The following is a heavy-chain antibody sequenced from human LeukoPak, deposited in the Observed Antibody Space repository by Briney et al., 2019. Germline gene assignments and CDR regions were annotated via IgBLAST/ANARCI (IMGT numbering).Heavy chain of an antibody. CDR3: ARGNRIVGATTGAFDI. CDR2: ISYDGSNK. CDR1: GFTFSSYA. Sequence: GGSLRLSCAASGFTFSSYAMHWVRQAPGKGLEWVAVISYDGSNKYYADSVKGRFTTSRDNSKNTLYLQMNSLRAEDTAVYYCARGNRIVGATTGAFDIWGQGTMVTVSS. D-gene: IGHD1-26*01. J-gene: IGHJ3*02. V-gene: IGHV3-30-3*01.